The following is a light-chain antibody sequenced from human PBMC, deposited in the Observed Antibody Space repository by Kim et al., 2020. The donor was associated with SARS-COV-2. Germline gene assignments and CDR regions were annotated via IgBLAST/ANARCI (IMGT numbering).Light chain of an antibody. V-gene: IGLV2-14*03. Sequence: GQSITISCAGTNNDVGGSNYVSWYQQRPGKAPNLLIYDVKRRPSGVSDRFSGSKSGYRATLTISGLQPEDEAEYYCSSYTATTASVFGTGTKVTVL. CDR3: SSYTATTASV. J-gene: IGLJ1*01. CDR1: NNDVGGSNY. CDR2: DVK.